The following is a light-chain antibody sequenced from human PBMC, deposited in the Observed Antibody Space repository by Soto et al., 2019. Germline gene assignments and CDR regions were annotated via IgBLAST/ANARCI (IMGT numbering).Light chain of an antibody. Sequence: QSVLTQPPSVSAAPGQKVTLSCSGSSSNIGGNSVSWYQQLPGTAPKLLIYDDNKRPSGIPDRFAGSKSGTSATLGITGFQTGDEADYYCGSWDSSLSAYVFGTGTKATVL. CDR1: SSNIGGNS. CDR2: DDN. CDR3: GSWDSSLSAYV. J-gene: IGLJ1*01. V-gene: IGLV1-51*01.